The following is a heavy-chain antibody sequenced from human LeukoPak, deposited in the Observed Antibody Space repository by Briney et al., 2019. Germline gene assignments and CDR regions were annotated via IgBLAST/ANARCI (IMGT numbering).Heavy chain of an antibody. CDR2: ISGSGGST. CDR1: GFTFSSYG. Sequence: GGTLRLSCAASGFTFSSYGMSWVRQAPGKGLEWVSAISGSGGSTYYADSVKGRFTISRDNSKNTLYLQMNSLRAEDTAVYYCAKSNGYGLVDIWGQGTMVTVSS. V-gene: IGHV3-23*01. J-gene: IGHJ3*02. D-gene: IGHD3-10*01. CDR3: AKSNGYGLVDI.